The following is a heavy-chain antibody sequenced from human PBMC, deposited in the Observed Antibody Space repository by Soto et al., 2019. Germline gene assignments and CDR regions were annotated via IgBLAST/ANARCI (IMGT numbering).Heavy chain of an antibody. J-gene: IGHJ4*02. CDR3: ARTPYSPSYYFDY. CDR2: INHSGST. Sequence: SETLSLTCAVYGGSFSGYYWSWIRQPPGKGLEWIGEINHSGSTNYNPSLKSRVTISVDTSKNQFSLKLSSVTAADTAVYYCARTPYSPSYYFDYWGQGTLVTVSS. CDR1: GGSFSGYY. D-gene: IGHD2-15*01. V-gene: IGHV4-34*01.